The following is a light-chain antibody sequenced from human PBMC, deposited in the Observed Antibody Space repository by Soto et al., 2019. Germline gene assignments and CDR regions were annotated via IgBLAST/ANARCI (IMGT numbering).Light chain of an antibody. CDR1: NSNIGSYT. CDR3: AAWDDSLNGWV. J-gene: IGLJ3*02. V-gene: IGLV1-44*01. CDR2: SND. Sequence: QSVLTQPPSASGTPGQRVTISCSGRNSNIGSYTVNWYQQLPGTAPKLLISSNDQRPSGVPDRFSGSQSGTSASLAISGLQSEDEADYYCAAWDDSLNGWVFGGGTKVTVL.